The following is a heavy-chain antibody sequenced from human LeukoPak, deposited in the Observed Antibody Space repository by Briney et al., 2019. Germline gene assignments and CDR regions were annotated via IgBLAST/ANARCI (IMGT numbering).Heavy chain of an antibody. CDR3: ARAHSSGWYGRYAFDI. V-gene: IGHV3-30*04. Sequence: PGGSLRLSCAASGFTFSSYAMHWVRQAPGKGLEWVAVISYDGSNKYYADSVKGRFTISRDNSKNTLYLQMNSLRAEDTAVYYCARAHSSGWYGRYAFDIWGQGTMVTVSS. D-gene: IGHD6-19*01. CDR2: ISYDGSNK. CDR1: GFTFSSYA. J-gene: IGHJ3*02.